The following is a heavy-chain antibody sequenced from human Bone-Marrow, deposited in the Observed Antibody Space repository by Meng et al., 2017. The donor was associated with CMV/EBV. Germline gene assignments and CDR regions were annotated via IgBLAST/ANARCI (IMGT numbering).Heavy chain of an antibody. CDR3: ARDRRYCSSTSCYWGDAFDI. J-gene: IGHJ3*02. D-gene: IGHD2-2*01. Sequence: GGSLRLSCAASGFTVSSNYMSWVRQAPGKGLEWVSVIYSGGSTYYADSVKGRFTISRDNSKNTLYLQMNSLRAEDTAVYYCARDRRYCSSTSCYWGDAFDIWGQGTMVTVSS. CDR1: GFTVSSNY. CDR2: IYSGGST. V-gene: IGHV3-66*02.